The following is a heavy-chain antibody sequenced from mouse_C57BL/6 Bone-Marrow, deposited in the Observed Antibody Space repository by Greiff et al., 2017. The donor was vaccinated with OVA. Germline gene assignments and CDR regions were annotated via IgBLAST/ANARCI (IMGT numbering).Heavy chain of an antibody. CDR3: ARRYAMDY. CDR1: GFSLTSYG. CDR2: IWSGGST. V-gene: IGHV2-2*01. J-gene: IGHJ4*01. Sequence: QVQLKESGPGLVQPSQSLSITCTVSGFSLTSYGVHWVRQSPGKGLEWLGVIWSGGSTDYNAAFISRRSISKDNSKSQVFFKMNSLQADDTAIYYCARRYAMDYWGQGTSVTVSS.